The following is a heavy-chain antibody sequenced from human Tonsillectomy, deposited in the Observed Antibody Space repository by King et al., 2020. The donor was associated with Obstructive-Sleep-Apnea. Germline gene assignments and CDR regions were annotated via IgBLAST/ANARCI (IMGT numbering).Heavy chain of an antibody. CDR1: GGSISSSSYY. J-gene: IGHJ4*02. CDR2: IDYSGST. Sequence: QLQESGPGLVKPSETLSLTCIVSGGSISSSSYYWGWIRQPPGKGLEWIGSIDYSGSTYYNPSLKSRVTISVDTSKNQFSVKLSSVTAADTAVYYCARANSGSYGAFDHWGQGTLATVSS. CDR3: ARANSGSYGAFDH. D-gene: IGHD1-26*01. V-gene: IGHV4-39*07.